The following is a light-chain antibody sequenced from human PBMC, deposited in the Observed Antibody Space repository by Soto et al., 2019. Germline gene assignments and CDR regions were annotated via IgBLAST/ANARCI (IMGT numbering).Light chain of an antibody. CDR1: QSLSSS. CDR2: DAS. J-gene: IGKJ4*01. V-gene: IGKV3-11*01. CDR3: QQRSNWPSVT. Sequence: EIVLTQSPATLSLSPGDRATLSCGASQSLSSSLAWYRHQPGQAPRLLIYDASNRAKGIPARFSGSGSGTHFTLTISSLQPEDFGVYYCQQRSNWPSVTYGGGTKVDIK.